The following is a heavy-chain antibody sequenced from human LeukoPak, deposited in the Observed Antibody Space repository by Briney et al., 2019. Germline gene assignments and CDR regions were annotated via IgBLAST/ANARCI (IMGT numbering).Heavy chain of an antibody. CDR3: ARDLYGSGQGPYFDY. D-gene: IGHD3-10*01. Sequence: PSETLSLTCTVSGGSISSSSYYWGWVRQPPGKGLEWIGSIYYSGSTYYNPSLKSRVTISVDTSKNQFSLKLSSVTAADTAVYYCARDLYGSGQGPYFDYWGQGTLVTVSS. CDR2: IYYSGST. V-gene: IGHV4-39*07. CDR1: GGSISSSSYY. J-gene: IGHJ4*02.